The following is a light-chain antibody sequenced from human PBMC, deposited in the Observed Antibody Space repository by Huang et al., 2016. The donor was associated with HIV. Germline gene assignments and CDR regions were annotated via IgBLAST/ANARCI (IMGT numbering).Light chain of an antibody. CDR3: QHYSNWPPLT. J-gene: IGKJ4*01. CDR1: QSIGTN. V-gene: IGKV3-15*01. Sequence: IILTQSPATLSVSPGEGATHSCRASQSIGTNLAWYQQGPGQAPRLLVYGASTRATGVPVRFSGSGSGTQFNLTLSSLQSEDFATYYCQHYSNWPPLTFGGGTKVDI. CDR2: GAS.